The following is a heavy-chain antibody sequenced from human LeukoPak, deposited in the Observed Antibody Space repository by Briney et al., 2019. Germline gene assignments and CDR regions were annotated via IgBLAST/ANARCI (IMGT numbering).Heavy chain of an antibody. J-gene: IGHJ4*02. CDR2: IYYSGST. D-gene: IGHD6-19*01. Sequence: SETLSLTCTVSDDSIRNYYWSWVRQPPGKGLEWVGHIYYSGSTSYNPTLKSRVTMSVDSSKNQFSLTLSSVTAADTTVCFCAGTDLIAVAGRLDCWGQGTLVTVSS. CDR1: DDSIRNYY. CDR3: AGTDLIAVAGRLDC. V-gene: IGHV4-59*01.